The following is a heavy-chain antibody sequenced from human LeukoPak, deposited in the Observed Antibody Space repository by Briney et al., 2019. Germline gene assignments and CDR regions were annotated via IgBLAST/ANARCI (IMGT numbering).Heavy chain of an antibody. J-gene: IGHJ4*02. D-gene: IGHD1-14*01. CDR1: GFTFSGHW. CDR3: TRDRSRAEDD. CDR2: INQGGSDK. Sequence: GGSLRLSCAASGFTFSGHWMSWVRQAPGKGLEWVANINQGGSDKYYVDSVKGRFTIPRDNANNLLYLQMNSLRGEDTAGYYCTRDRSRAEDDWGQGTLVTVSS. V-gene: IGHV3-7*01.